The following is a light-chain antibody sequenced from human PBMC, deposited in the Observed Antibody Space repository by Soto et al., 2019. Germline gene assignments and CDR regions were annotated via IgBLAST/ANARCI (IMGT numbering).Light chain of an antibody. Sequence: SYELTQPLSVSVALGQTAIITWGGNNIGSKNVHWYQQKPGQAPVLVIYRDSNRPSGIPERFSGSNSGNTATLTLSRAQAGDEADYYCQLWDSSTAAVFGGGTKVTVL. V-gene: IGLV3-9*01. CDR1: NIGSKN. CDR3: QLWDSSTAAV. J-gene: IGLJ2*01. CDR2: RDS.